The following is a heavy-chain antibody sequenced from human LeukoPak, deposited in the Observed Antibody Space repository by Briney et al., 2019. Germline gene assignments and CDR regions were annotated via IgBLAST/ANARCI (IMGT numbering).Heavy chain of an antibody. J-gene: IGHJ6*03. V-gene: IGHV1-18*01. D-gene: IGHD6-13*01. CDR1: GYTFTSYG. CDR2: ISAYNGNT. CDR3: ARDAAGYYYYYMDV. Sequence: ASVKVSFKASGYTFTSYGISWVRQAPGQGLEWMGWISAYNGNTNYAQKLQCRVTMTTDTSTSTAYMELRSLRSDDTAVYYCARDAAGYYYYYMDVWGKGTTVTVSS.